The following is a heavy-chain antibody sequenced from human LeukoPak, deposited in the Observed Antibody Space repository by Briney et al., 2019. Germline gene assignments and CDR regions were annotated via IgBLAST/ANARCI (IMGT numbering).Heavy chain of an antibody. Sequence: GGSLRLSCAASGFTFSSYWMSWVRQAPGKGLEWVANIEQDGSEKYYVDSVKGRFTISRDNAKNSLYLQMNSLRAEDTAVYYCARDHYDFWSGYYTVFDYYYGMDVWGQGTTVTVSS. V-gene: IGHV3-7*01. CDR1: GFTFSSYW. D-gene: IGHD3-3*01. CDR3: ARDHYDFWSGYYTVFDYYYGMDV. CDR2: IEQDGSEK. J-gene: IGHJ6*02.